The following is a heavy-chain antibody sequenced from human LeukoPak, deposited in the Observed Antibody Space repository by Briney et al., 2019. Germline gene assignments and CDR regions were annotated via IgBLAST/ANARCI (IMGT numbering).Heavy chain of an antibody. D-gene: IGHD3-22*01. Sequence: GWSRRLSCAPSGFTFRSYAMTWVRQPPGKRLQWVSAISCSGGSTYYADSVRGRFTISRDNSKNTLYLQMNSLRGEDTAIYYCAKDHRYYDSSGYYGLDYWGQGTLVTVSS. CDR1: GFTFRSYA. CDR2: ISCSGGST. CDR3: AKDHRYYDSSGYYGLDY. V-gene: IGHV3-23*01. J-gene: IGHJ4*02.